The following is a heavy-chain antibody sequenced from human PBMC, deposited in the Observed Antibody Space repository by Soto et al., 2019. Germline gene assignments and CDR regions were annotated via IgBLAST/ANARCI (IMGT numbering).Heavy chain of an antibody. D-gene: IGHD1-26*01. Sequence: SETLSLTCTVSGDSVTSGSSYWTWIRQPPGKELEWIGFFYYSGSANYNPSLKNRVTIIGDTTKNQFSLRMDSVAAADTAVYYCARARSAWPYTLDYWGQGTVVTVSS. V-gene: IGHV4-61*01. J-gene: IGHJ4*02. CDR3: ARARSAWPYTLDY. CDR2: FYYSGSA. CDR1: GDSVTSGSSY.